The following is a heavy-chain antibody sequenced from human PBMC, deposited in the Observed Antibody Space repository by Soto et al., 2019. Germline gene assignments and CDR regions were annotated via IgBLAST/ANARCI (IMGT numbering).Heavy chain of an antibody. J-gene: IGHJ6*02. CDR3: ARTKATKLVDGMDV. CDR1: GFTFSSYG. CDR2: ISYDGSNK. D-gene: IGHD5-12*01. Sequence: GGSLRLSCAASGFTFSSYGMHWVRQAPGKGLEWVAVISYDGSNKYYADSVKGRFTISRDNSKNTLYLQMNSLRAEDTAVYYCARTKATKLVDGMDVWGQGTTVTVSS. V-gene: IGHV3-30*03.